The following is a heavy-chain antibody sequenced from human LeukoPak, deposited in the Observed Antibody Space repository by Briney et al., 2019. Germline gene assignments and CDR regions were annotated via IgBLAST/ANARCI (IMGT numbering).Heavy chain of an antibody. Sequence: GGSLRLSCVVSGLTFSNAWMTWVRQAPGKGLEWVGRIESKTDGGATDYAAPVKGRFTISRDDSKNTLYLQMNSLKTEDTAVYYCTTDQRDYYDSSGYNREWGQGTLVTVSS. CDR2: IESKTDGGAT. CDR1: GLTFSNAW. V-gene: IGHV3-15*04. J-gene: IGHJ4*02. D-gene: IGHD3-22*01. CDR3: TTDQRDYYDSSGYNRE.